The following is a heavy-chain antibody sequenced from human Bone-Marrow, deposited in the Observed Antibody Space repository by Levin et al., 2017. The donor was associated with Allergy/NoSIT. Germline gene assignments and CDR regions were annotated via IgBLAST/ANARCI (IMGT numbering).Heavy chain of an antibody. D-gene: IGHD3-16*01. CDR3: GRVRVAVFAAHLHYNYGIDV. V-gene: IGHV4-34*01. Sequence: SETLSLTCAISGGSFTGHTWTCIRQAPGQGLEWMGEINQSEVSTYNPSLGGRLSLSLDASKNEFSLKLTSVTAADRAVYYYGRVRVAVFAAHLHYNYGIDVWGDGTAVTVSS. CDR2: INQSEVS. J-gene: IGHJ6*03. CDR1: GGSFTGHT.